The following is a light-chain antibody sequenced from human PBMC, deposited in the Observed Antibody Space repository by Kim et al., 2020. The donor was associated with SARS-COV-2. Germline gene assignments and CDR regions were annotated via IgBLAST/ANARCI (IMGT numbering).Light chain of an antibody. CDR3: CSYAGSFTWV. V-gene: IGLV2-11*01. CDR1: SGDVGSYNY. Sequence: GQSVASSCREASGDVGSYNYVSWHQQHPGKAPKLLIYEVTERPSGIPDRFSGSKSGNTASLTISGLQPEDEADYYCCSYAGSFTWVFGSGTKVTVL. CDR2: EVT. J-gene: IGLJ1*01.